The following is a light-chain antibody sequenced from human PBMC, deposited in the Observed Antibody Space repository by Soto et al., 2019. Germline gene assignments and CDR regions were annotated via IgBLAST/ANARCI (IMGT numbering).Light chain of an antibody. V-gene: IGKV3-20*01. Sequence: YPGSLPLSGWERAPLCCRASQSVSSRYLAWYQQKPGQPPRLLIYGASSSATGIPDRFSGSGSGTDETRPISRLAREDSAVFYGQHYAASPITIGQGTRLEIK. CDR2: GAS. J-gene: IGKJ5*01. CDR1: QSVSSRY. CDR3: QHYAASPIT.